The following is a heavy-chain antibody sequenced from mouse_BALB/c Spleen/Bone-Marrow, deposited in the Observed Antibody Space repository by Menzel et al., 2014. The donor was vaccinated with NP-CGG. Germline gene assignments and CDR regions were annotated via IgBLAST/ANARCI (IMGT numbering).Heavy chain of an antibody. J-gene: IGHJ2*01. CDR3: ARTDYCGYLNY. D-gene: IGHD1-1*01. V-gene: IGHV4-1*02. CDR1: GFDFSRYW. Sequence: EVKLMESGGGLVQPGGSLKLSCAASGFDFSRYWMSWVRQAPGKGLEWIGVINPDSRTINYSPSLKDKFIISRDNAKNTLYLRLNKVRSEDTALYYCARTDYCGYLNYWGQSTTLTVSS. CDR2: INPDSRTI.